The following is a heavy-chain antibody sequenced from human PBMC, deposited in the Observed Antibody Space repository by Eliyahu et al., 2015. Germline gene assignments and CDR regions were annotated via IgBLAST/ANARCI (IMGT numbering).Heavy chain of an antibody. CDR1: GFTFSTYS. J-gene: IGHJ4*02. CDR3: ARDWSGYSGSYFVSFFDY. Sequence: AASGFTFSTYSMNWVRQAPGKGLEWVSYISSSSSTIYYADSVKGRFTISRDNAKNSLYLQMNSLRAEDTAVYYCARDWSGYSGSYFVSFFDYWGQGTLVTVSS. D-gene: IGHD1-26*01. V-gene: IGHV3-48*04. CDR2: ISSSSSTI.